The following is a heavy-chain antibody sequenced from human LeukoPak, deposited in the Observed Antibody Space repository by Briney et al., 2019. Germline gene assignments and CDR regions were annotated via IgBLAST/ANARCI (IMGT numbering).Heavy chain of an antibody. CDR1: GYTFTGYY. J-gene: IGHJ5*02. Sequence: ASVKVSCKASGYTFTGYYMHWVRQAPGQGLEWMGWINPNSGGTNYAQKFQGRVTMTRDTSISTAYMEVSRLRSDDTAVYYCARKDGYSNGYGWFDPWGQGTLVTVSS. D-gene: IGHD5-18*01. CDR3: ARKDGYSNGYGWFDP. CDR2: INPNSGGT. V-gene: IGHV1-2*02.